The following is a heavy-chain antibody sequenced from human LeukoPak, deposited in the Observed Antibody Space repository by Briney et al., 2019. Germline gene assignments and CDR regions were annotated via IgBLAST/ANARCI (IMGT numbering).Heavy chain of an antibody. J-gene: IGHJ5*02. CDR3: ARTTMIVPTGNWFDP. D-gene: IGHD3-22*01. Sequence: ASVKVSCKASGYTFTSYGINWVRQATGQGLEWMGWMNPNSGNTGYAQKFQGRVTMTRNTSISTAYMELSSLRSDDTAVYYCARTTMIVPTGNWFDPWGQGTLVTVSS. CDR1: GYTFTSYG. V-gene: IGHV1-8*01. CDR2: MNPNSGNT.